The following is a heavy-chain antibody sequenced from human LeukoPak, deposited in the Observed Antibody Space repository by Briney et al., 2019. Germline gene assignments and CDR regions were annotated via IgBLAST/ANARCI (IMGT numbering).Heavy chain of an antibody. V-gene: IGHV3-23*01. J-gene: IGHJ4*02. CDR1: GFTFSNYA. Sequence: GGSLRLSCAASGFTFSNYAMSWVCHAPGEGLEWVSAISDSGRSTYYADSVKGRFTISRDNSKSTLYLQMNSLRAEETAVYYCARDRMVYTYWGQGTLVTVSS. CDR2: ISDSGRST. CDR3: ARDRMVYTY. D-gene: IGHD3-10*01.